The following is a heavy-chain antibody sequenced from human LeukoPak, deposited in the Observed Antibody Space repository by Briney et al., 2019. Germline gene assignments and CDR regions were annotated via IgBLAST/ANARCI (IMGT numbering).Heavy chain of an antibody. Sequence: SETLSLTCAVYGGSFSGYYWSWIRQPPGKGLEWIGEINHGGSTNYNPSLKSRVTISVDTSKNQFSLKLSSVTAADTAVYYCAREPSPPWSRGRFDPWGQGTLVTVSS. CDR2: INHGGST. CDR3: AREPSPPWSRGRFDP. D-gene: IGHD3-16*01. J-gene: IGHJ5*02. V-gene: IGHV4-34*01. CDR1: GGSFSGYY.